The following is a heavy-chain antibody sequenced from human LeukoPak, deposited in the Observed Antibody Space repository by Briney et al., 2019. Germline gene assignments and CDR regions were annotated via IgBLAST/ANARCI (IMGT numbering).Heavy chain of an antibody. D-gene: IGHD5-24*01. V-gene: IGHV1-2*02. CDR1: GYTFTGYY. J-gene: IGHJ4*02. CDR3: ARDVKMATASGGY. Sequence: ASVKVSCKASGYTFTGYYIHWVRQAPGQGLEWMGWINPHTGGTNYAQKFQGRVTMTRDTSISTAYMELIRLTSDDTAVYYCARDVKMATASGGYWGQGTLVTVSS. CDR2: INPHTGGT.